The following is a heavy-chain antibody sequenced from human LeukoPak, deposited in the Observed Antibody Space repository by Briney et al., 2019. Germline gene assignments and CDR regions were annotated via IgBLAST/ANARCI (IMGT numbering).Heavy chain of an antibody. Sequence: VGSLRLSCAASGFTFSSYAMSWVRQAPGKGLEWVLAISGSGGSTYYADSVKGRFTISRDNSKNTLYLQMNSLRAEDTAVYYCAKLPSPYGDYTYYFDYWGQGTLVTVSS. D-gene: IGHD4-17*01. CDR2: ISGSGGST. J-gene: IGHJ4*02. V-gene: IGHV3-23*01. CDR3: AKLPSPYGDYTYYFDY. CDR1: GFTFSSYA.